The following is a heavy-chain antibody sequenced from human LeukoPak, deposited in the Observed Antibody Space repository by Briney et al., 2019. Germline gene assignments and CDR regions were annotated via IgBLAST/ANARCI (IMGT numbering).Heavy chain of an antibody. J-gene: IGHJ4*02. Sequence: GGSLRLSCAASGFTFSSYATHWVRQAPGKGLEWVAVISYDGSNKYYADSVKGRFTISRDNSKNTLYLQMNSLRAEDTAVYYCARGSDYDSSGYTGGLDYWGQGTLVTVSS. CDR2: ISYDGSNK. V-gene: IGHV3-30*01. CDR3: ARGSDYDSSGYTGGLDY. D-gene: IGHD3-22*01. CDR1: GFTFSSYA.